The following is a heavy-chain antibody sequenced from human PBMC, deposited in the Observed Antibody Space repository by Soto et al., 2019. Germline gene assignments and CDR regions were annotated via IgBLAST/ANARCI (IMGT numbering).Heavy chain of an antibody. V-gene: IGHV1-3*01. CDR1: GYTFTSYA. CDR3: ARDRGGGSADNWFDP. CDR2: INAGNGNT. J-gene: IGHJ5*02. Sequence: ASVKVSCKASGYTFTSYAMHWVRQAPGQRLEWMGWINAGNGNTKYSQKFQGRVTITRDTSASTAYMELSSLRSEDTAVYYCARDRGGGSADNWFDPWGQGTLVTVSS. D-gene: IGHD1-26*01.